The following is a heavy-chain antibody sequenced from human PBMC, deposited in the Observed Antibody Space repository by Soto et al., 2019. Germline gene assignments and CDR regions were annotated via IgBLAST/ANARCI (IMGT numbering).Heavy chain of an antibody. D-gene: IGHD1-20*01. V-gene: IGHV4-4*02. J-gene: IGHJ6*02. CDR2: MFHSGST. CDR1: GASISDSHW. Sequence: QVQLQESGPGLVKPSGTLSLTCVVSGASISDSHWWTWVRQPPGKGLEWIGEMFHSGSTNYNPTLKSRVTVSIDKSRAQFSLNLNSVTAADTAVYYCAKNNDYASDAWGQGTTVTVSS. CDR3: AKNNDYASDA.